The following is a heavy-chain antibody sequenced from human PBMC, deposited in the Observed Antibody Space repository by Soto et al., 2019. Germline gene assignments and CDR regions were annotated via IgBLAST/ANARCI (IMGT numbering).Heavy chain of an antibody. CDR3: ARHYSSSWYRRDYYYYYGMDV. CDR2: IIPIFGTA. CDR1: GGTFSSYA. J-gene: IGHJ6*02. V-gene: IGHV1-69*01. Sequence: QVQLVQSGAEVKKPGSSVKVSCKASGGTFSSYAISWVRQAPGQGLEWMGGIIPIFGTANYAQEIQGRVTITADESTSTAYMELSSLRSEDTDVYYCARHYSSSWYRRDYYYYYGMDVWGQGTTVTVSS. D-gene: IGHD6-13*01.